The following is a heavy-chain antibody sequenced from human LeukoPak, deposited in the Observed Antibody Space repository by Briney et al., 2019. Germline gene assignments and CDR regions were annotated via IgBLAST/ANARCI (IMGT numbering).Heavy chain of an antibody. Sequence: PSETQSLTCSVSGGSISRSSYYWSWIRQPPGKGLEWIGYIYYSGGTNYNPSLKSRVTISVDMSKNQFSLKLTSVTAADTAVYYCARDKVPGDYWGQGTLVSVSS. CDR3: ARDKVPGDY. J-gene: IGHJ4*02. CDR2: IYYSGGT. D-gene: IGHD2-2*01. V-gene: IGHV4-61*01. CDR1: GGSISRSSYY.